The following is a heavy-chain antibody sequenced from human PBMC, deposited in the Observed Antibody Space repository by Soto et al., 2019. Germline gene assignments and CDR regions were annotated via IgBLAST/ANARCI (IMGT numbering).Heavy chain of an antibody. CDR3: ARAQYSSSWFAY. V-gene: IGHV1-18*01. Sequence: QVQLVQSGAEVKKPGASVKVSCKASGYTFTSYGISWVRQAPGQGLEWMGWISAYNGNTNYGQKLQGRVTMTTDTPTRTAYMELRSLSSDDTAVYYCARAQYSSSWFAYWGQGTLVTVSS. D-gene: IGHD6-13*01. J-gene: IGHJ4*02. CDR1: GYTFTSYG. CDR2: ISAYNGNT.